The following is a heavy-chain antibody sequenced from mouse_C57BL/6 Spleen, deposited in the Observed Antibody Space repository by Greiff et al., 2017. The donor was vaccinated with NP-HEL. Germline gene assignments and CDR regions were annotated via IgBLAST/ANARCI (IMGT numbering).Heavy chain of an antibody. J-gene: IGHJ1*03. CDR3: VRGGTTPDV. CDR2: IYPGDGDT. V-gene: IGHV1-82*01. D-gene: IGHD1-1*01. CDR1: GYAFSSSW. Sequence: VNLVESGPELVKPGASVKISCKASGYAFSSSWMNWVKQRPGQGLEWIGRIYPGDGDTNYNGKFKGKATLTADKSSSTAYMQLRSLTSEDSAVYVCVRGGTTPDVWGTGTTVTVSS.